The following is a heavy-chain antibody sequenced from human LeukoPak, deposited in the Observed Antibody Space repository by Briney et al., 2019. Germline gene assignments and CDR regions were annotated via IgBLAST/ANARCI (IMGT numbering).Heavy chain of an antibody. CDR2: LYSTGSP. V-gene: IGHV4-39*02. CDR3: ARGYYYVDS. D-gene: IGHD3-22*01. Sequence: PSETLSLTCTVSGASITSGSYYWGWIRQPPGKGLGWIGSLYSTGSPYYKPSLKSRVSISRDTSKNHFSLRLTSVTAADTAVYYCARGYYYVDSWGQGTLVTVSS. CDR1: GASITSGSYY. J-gene: IGHJ4*02.